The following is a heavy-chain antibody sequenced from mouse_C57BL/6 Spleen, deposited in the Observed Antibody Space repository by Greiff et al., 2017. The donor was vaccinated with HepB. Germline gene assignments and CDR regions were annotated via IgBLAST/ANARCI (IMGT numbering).Heavy chain of an antibody. Sequence: QVQLQQSGPELVKPGASVKISCKASGYAFSSSWMNWVKQRPGKGLEWIGRIYPGDGDTNYNGKFKGKATLTADKSSSTAYMQLSSLTSEGSAVYFCTAVVATDWYFDVWGTGTTVTVSS. CDR3: TAVVATDWYFDV. D-gene: IGHD1-1*01. V-gene: IGHV1-82*01. J-gene: IGHJ1*03. CDR1: GYAFSSSW. CDR2: IYPGDGDT.